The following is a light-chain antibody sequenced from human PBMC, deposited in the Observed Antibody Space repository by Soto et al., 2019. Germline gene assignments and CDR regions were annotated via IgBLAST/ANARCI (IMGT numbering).Light chain of an antibody. V-gene: IGKV1-13*02. J-gene: IGKJ5*01. CDR1: QDVRGA. CDR2: DVS. CDR3: QQFNSYPIT. Sequence: GDRVTITCRASQDVRGALAGYQQKPGQAPKILIYDVSRLESGVPSRFSGSSSGTDFTLTISSLQPIDFATYYCQQFNSYPITFGQGTRLEIK.